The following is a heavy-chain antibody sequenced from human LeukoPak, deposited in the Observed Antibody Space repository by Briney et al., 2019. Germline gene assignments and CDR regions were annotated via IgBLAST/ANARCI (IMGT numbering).Heavy chain of an antibody. V-gene: IGHV4-59*08. CDR1: GGSINSHY. CDR2: IYYKGST. CDR3: VRRDNAGWNYFDY. D-gene: IGHD6-19*01. Sequence: SETLSLTCTVSGGSINSHYWSWIRQPPGKGLEWSGDIYYKGSTNYNPSLKSRVTISVDTSKNHLSLKLTSMLAADTAIYYCVRRDNAGWNYFDYWGQGILVTVSS. J-gene: IGHJ4*02.